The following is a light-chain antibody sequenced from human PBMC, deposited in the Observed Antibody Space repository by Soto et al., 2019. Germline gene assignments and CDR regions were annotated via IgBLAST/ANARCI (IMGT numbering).Light chain of an antibody. CDR3: QQCAHSPLT. Sequence: EIVLTQSPGTLSLSPGERATLSCRASQTVSKNYLAWYQQKPGLAPRLLIYDAFNRATDIPDRFSGSGSGTDFTLTITRLEPEDFAVYYCQQCAHSPLTFGQGTKVEMK. CDR1: QTVSKNY. CDR2: DAF. V-gene: IGKV3-20*01. J-gene: IGKJ1*01.